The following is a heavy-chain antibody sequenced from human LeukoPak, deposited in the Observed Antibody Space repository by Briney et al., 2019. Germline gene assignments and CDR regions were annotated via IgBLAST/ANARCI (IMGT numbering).Heavy chain of an antibody. CDR3: ARAHSSAWGY. Sequence: GGSLRLSCAASGFTFSIYWMSWVRQAPGKGLEWVANIKEDGSEKYYVDSVKGRFTVSRDNAKNSLYLQINSLTSEDTAVYYCARAHSSAWGYWGQGTLVTVSS. V-gene: IGHV3-7*01. J-gene: IGHJ4*02. CDR2: IKEDGSEK. CDR1: GFTFSIYW. D-gene: IGHD6-19*01.